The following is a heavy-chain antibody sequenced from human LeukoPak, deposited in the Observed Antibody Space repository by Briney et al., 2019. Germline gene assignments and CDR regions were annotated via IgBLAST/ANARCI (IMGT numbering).Heavy chain of an antibody. CDR2: IRYDGSNK. J-gene: IGHJ4*02. V-gene: IGHV3-30*02. Sequence: PGGSMRLSCAASGFTFSSYGMHWVRQAPGKWLEWVAFIRYDGSNKYYADSVKGRFTISRDNSKNTMYLQMNRLRAEDTAVYYCAKGPGIAAAGFYWGQGNLVTVSS. D-gene: IGHD6-13*01. CDR3: AKGPGIAAAGFY. CDR1: GFTFSSYG.